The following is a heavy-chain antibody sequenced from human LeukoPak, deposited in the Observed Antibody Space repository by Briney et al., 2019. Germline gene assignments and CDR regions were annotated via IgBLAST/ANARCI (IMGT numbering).Heavy chain of an antibody. V-gene: IGHV3-48*01. CDR2: ISSSSSTI. CDR1: GFTFSSYS. Sequence: GGSLRLSCAASGFTFSSYSMNWVRQAPGKGLEWVSYISSSSSTIYYADSVKGRFTISRDNAKNSLYLQMNSLRAEDTAVYYCAREGYCSGGSCYTDWYYYYMDVWGKGTTVTVSS. J-gene: IGHJ6*03. D-gene: IGHD2-15*01. CDR3: AREGYCSGGSCYTDWYYYYMDV.